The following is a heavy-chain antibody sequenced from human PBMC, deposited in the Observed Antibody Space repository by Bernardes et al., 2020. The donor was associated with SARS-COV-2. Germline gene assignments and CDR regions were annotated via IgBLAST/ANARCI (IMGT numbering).Heavy chain of an antibody. Sequence: SETLSLTCTVSGGSISSYYWSWIRQPPGKGLEWIGYIYYSGSTNYNPSLKSRVTISVDTSKNQFSLKLSSVTAADTAVYYCARFRRGTYCSGGSCYSRFSWFDPWGQGTLVTVSS. D-gene: IGHD2-15*01. J-gene: IGHJ5*02. CDR1: GGSISSYY. V-gene: IGHV4-59*01. CDR2: IYYSGST. CDR3: ARFRRGTYCSGGSCYSRFSWFDP.